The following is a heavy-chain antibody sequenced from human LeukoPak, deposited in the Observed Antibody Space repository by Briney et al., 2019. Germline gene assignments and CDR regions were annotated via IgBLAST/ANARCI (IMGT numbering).Heavy chain of an antibody. D-gene: IGHD6-25*01. CDR2: ISYDGNNK. CDR1: GFTFSGYG. V-gene: IGHV3-30*18. J-gene: IGHJ4*02. CDR3: AKDPRVEAAAPDY. Sequence: PGGSLRLSCAASGFTFSGYGMHWVRQAPGKGLEWVAVISYDGNNKYYVDSVKGRFTISRDNSKNTMSLQMNSLRVEDTAVYYCAKDPRVEAAAPDYWGQGTLVTVSS.